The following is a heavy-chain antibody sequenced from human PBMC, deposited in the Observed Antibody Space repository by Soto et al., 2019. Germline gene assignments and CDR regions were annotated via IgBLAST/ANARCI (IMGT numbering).Heavy chain of an antibody. V-gene: IGHV3-23*01. D-gene: IGHD5-12*01. CDR2: ISGSGGST. J-gene: IGHJ4*02. CDR1: GFTFSRYA. Sequence: VQLLESGGGLVQPGGSLRLSCAASGFTFSRYAMSWVRQAPGKGREWVSAISGSGGSTYYADSVKGRFTISRDNYKNTLHLQMNIRRAEDTAVYYCAKVGAGYHYEGAFDYWGQGTLVTVSS. CDR3: AKVGAGYHYEGAFDY.